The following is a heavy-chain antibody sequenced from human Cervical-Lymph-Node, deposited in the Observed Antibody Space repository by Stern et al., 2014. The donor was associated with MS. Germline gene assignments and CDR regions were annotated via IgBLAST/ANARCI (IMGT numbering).Heavy chain of an antibody. CDR1: GYRFTNNW. V-gene: IGHV5-51*03. J-gene: IGHJ4*02. Sequence: VQLVQSGAEVKKPGESLRISCEVSGYRFTNNWIGWVRQMPGKGLEWMGILYPGDSETRYSPSFQGQVTILVDKSNTTAYLQWSSLKASDTAIYYCARRGDGYMGIDYWGQGTLVTVSS. CDR2: LYPGDSET. D-gene: IGHD5-24*01. CDR3: ARRGDGYMGIDY.